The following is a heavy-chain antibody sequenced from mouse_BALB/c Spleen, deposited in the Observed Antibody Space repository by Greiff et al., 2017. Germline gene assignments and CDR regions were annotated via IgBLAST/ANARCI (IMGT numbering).Heavy chain of an antibody. J-gene: IGHJ3*01. D-gene: IGHD1-1*01. Sequence: EVQLQESGPGLVKPSQSLSLTCSVSGYSFTSGYFWYWIRQFPGNILEWMGYISYDGSNNYNPTLKNRIAITGDTSTNQFFLKLNSVTTADTATDYCARGDYYGSPAGFAYWGQGTLVTVSA. CDR2: ISYDGSN. CDR1: GYSFTSGYF. CDR3: ARGDYYGSPAGFAY. V-gene: IGHV3-6*02.